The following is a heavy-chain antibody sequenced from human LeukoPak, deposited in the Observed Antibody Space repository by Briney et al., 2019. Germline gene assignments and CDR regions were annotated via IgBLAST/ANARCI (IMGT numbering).Heavy chain of an antibody. Sequence: QSGGSLRLSCAASGFTFSSYGMHWVRQAPGKGLEWVAVISYDGNNKYYADSVKGRFTISRDNSKNTLYLQMNSLRAEDTAVYYCAKEYCSGGSCYEFDYWGQGTLVTVSS. D-gene: IGHD2-15*01. CDR1: GFTFSSYG. CDR2: ISYDGNNK. CDR3: AKEYCSGGSCYEFDY. J-gene: IGHJ4*02. V-gene: IGHV3-30*18.